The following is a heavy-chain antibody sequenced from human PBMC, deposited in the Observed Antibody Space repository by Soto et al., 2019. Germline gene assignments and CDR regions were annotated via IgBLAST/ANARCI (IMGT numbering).Heavy chain of an antibody. V-gene: IGHV5-10-1*01. CDR3: ARPLTARSTGMLGMDX. J-gene: IGHJ6*02. CDR2: IDPSDSYT. CDR1: GYSFTSYW. Sequence: GEALKISCKGSGYSFTSYWISWVRQMPGKGLELMVMIDPSDSYTNYSPSFQGHVTISAYKSISTAYLQWSSLNASDTAMYYCARPLTARSTGMLGMDXWGQVTTVTAS. D-gene: IGHD5-18*01.